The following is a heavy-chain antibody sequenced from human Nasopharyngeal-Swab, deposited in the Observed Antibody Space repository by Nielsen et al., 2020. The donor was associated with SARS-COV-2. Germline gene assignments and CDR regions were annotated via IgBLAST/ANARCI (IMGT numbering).Heavy chain of an antibody. J-gene: IGHJ6*02. D-gene: IGHD3-16*01. V-gene: IGHV3-30*04. CDR3: ARERGGTWRDYYYYYGMDV. CDR1: GFTFSSYA. CDR2: ISYDGSNK. Sequence: SLKISCAASGFTFSSYAMHWVRQAPGKGLEWVAVISYDGSNKYYADSVKGRFTISRDSSKNTLYLQMNSLRAEDTAVYYCARERGGTWRDYYYYYGMDVWGQGTTVTVSS.